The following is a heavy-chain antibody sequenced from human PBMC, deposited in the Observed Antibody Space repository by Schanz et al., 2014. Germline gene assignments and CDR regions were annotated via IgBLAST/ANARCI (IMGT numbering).Heavy chain of an antibody. CDR2: ISSRSSYI. CDR1: GFTFGAYT. Sequence: EVQLVESGGGLVQPGGSLRLSCVTSGFTFGAYTMNWVRQAPGKGLEWVSSISSRSSYIYYTDSVKGRFTVSRDNSKNTVYLQMNSLRAEDTAVYYCAKEESPPSLVDYWGQGTLVTVSS. J-gene: IGHJ4*02. CDR3: AKEESPPSLVDY. V-gene: IGHV3-21*01.